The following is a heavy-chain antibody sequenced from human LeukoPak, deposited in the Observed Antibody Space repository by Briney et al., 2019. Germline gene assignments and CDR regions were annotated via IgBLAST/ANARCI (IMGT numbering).Heavy chain of an antibody. D-gene: IGHD4-11*01. V-gene: IGHV3-7*02. CDR3: MMSLTTHYYYGKDV. CDR1: GFTFSSYW. Sequence: GGSLRLSCAASGFTFSSYWMSWVRQAPGKGLEGVANIKQDGSERYYVDSVKGRFTISRDNAKNSLYLQMNSLRAEDTAVYHCMMSLTTHYYYGKDVWGQGTTVTVSS. J-gene: IGHJ6*02. CDR2: IKQDGSER.